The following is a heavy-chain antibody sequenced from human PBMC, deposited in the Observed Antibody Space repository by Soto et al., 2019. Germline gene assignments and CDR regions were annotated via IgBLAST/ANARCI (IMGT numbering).Heavy chain of an antibody. CDR3: ARSGGGSWKSGFYY. V-gene: IGHV4-59*01. D-gene: IGHD1-1*01. J-gene: IGHJ4*02. CDR1: GGYISSYY. CDR2: IYYSGST. Sequence: SETLSLTCTVSGGYISSYYWSWIRQPPGKGLEWIGHIYYSGSTNYNSSLKSRVSISVDTSKNQFSLRLSSVTAADTAVYYCARSGGGSWKSGFYYWRQGTPVTVSS.